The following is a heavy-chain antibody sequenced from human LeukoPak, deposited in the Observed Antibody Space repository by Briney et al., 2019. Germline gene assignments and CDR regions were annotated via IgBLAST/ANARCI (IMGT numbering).Heavy chain of an antibody. J-gene: IGHJ5*02. CDR3: ARGLMVRGVIPWFDP. D-gene: IGHD3-10*01. CDR2: IYYSGST. V-gene: IGHV4-59*01. Sequence: SETLSLTCTVSGGSISSYYWSWIRQPPGKGLEWIGYIYYSGSTNYNPSLKSRVTISVDTSKNQFSLKLSSVTAADTAVYYCARGLMVRGVIPWFDPWGQGTLVTVSS. CDR1: GGSISSYY.